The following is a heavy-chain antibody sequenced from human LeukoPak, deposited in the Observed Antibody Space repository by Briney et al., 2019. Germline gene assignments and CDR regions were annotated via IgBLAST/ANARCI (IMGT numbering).Heavy chain of an antibody. J-gene: IGHJ4*02. V-gene: IGHV5-51*01. CDR1: GYSFTSYW. Sequence: GESLKISCKGSGYSFTSYWIGWVRQMPGKGLEWMGIIYPGDSDTRYSPSFQGQVTFSADKSISTAYLQWSSLKASDTAMYYCARRGYCSSTSCYPFDYWGKGTLVTVSS. CDR2: IYPGDSDT. CDR3: ARRGYCSSTSCYPFDY. D-gene: IGHD2-2*01.